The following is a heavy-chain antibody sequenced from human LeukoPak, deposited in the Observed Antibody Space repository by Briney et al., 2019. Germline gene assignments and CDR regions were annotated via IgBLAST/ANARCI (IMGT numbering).Heavy chain of an antibody. CDR1: GFTFSSYG. CDR2: IRYDGSNK. D-gene: IGHD3-22*01. J-gene: IGHJ5*02. Sequence: TGGSLRLSCAESGFTFSSYGMHWVRQAPGKGLEWVAFIRYDGSNKYYADSVKGRFTISRDNSKNTLYLQMNSLRAEDTAVYYCARSYSSGYPNWFDPWGQGTLVTVSS. V-gene: IGHV3-30*02. CDR3: ARSYSSGYPNWFDP.